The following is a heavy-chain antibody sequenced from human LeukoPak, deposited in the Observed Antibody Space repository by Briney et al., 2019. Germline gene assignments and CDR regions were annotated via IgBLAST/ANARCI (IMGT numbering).Heavy chain of an antibody. CDR3: ARRAGAYSHPYDY. CDR2: IYSDNT. V-gene: IGHV3-53*01. Sequence: GGSLRLSCTVSGFTVSSNSMSWVRQAPGKVLEWVSFIYSDNTHYSDSVKGRFTISRDTSKNTLYLQMNSLRAEDTAVYYCARRAGAYSHPYDYWGQGTLVTVSS. J-gene: IGHJ4*02. D-gene: IGHD4/OR15-4a*01. CDR1: GFTVSSNS.